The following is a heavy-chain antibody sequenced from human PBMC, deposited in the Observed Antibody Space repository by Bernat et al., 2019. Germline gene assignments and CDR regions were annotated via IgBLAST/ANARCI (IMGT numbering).Heavy chain of an antibody. D-gene: IGHD6-25*01. CDR2: IYYSGST. J-gene: IGHJ4*02. V-gene: IGHV4-39*01. Sequence: QVQLQESGPGLVKPSETLSLTCTVSGGSISNNWWSWVRQPPGEGPEWIGSIYYSGSTYYNPSLKSRVTISVDTSKNQFSLKLSSVTAADTAVYYCARHGASSGWEIDYWGQGTLVTVSS. CDR3: ARHGASSGWEIDY. CDR1: GGSISNNW.